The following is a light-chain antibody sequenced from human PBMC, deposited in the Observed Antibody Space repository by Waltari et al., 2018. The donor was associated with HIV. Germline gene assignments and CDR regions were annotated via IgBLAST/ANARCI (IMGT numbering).Light chain of an antibody. CDR1: KLGDKY. V-gene: IGLV3-1*01. Sequence: SYELTQPPSVSVSPGQTASITCSGDKLGDKYACWYQQKPGQSPVLVINQDSKRPSGSPERFSGSNSGNTATLTISGTQAMDEADYYCQAWDSSTGVFGTGTKVTVL. CDR3: QAWDSSTGV. CDR2: QDS. J-gene: IGLJ1*01.